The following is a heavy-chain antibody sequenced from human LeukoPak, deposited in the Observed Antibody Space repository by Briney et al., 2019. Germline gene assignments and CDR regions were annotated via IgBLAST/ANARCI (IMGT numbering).Heavy chain of an antibody. CDR2: IYYSGST. CDR1: GGSISSGDYY. Sequence: PSQTLSLTCTVSGGSISSGDYYWSWIRQPPGKGLEWIGYIYYSGSTYYNPSLKSRVTISVDTSKNQFSLKLSSVTAADTAVYYCATEVHSAAGAPGVDNDAFDIWGQGTTVTVSS. D-gene: IGHD2-2*01. CDR3: ATEVHSAAGAPGVDNDAFDI. V-gene: IGHV4-30-4*08. J-gene: IGHJ3*02.